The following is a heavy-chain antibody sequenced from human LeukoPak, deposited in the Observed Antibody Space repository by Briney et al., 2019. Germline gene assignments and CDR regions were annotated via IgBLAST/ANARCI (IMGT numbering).Heavy chain of an antibody. CDR1: GYTFTDYY. V-gene: IGHV1-2*02. J-gene: IGHJ3*02. Sequence: VASVKVSCKASGYTFTDYYMHWVRQAPGQGLEWMGWINPDSGVTNYPQKFQGRATMTRDTSSSTAYMELIRLRSDDTAVYYCARDGTFDIWGQGTMVTVSS. CDR2: INPDSGVT. D-gene: IGHD2-15*01. CDR3: ARDGTFDI.